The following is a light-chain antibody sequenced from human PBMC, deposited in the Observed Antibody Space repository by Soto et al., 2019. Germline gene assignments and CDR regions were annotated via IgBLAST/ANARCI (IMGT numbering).Light chain of an antibody. CDR2: QAS. J-gene: IGKJ1*01. V-gene: IGKV3-15*01. Sequence: EIVMTQSPATLSVSPGERATLSCRASQSVSNNLAWFQQKPGQAPRLLIYQASTRATGIPATFSGSGSGTEFTLTISSLQSEDFAFYYCQQYYDRPGTFGQGTKVEIK. CDR1: QSVSNN. CDR3: QQYYDRPGT.